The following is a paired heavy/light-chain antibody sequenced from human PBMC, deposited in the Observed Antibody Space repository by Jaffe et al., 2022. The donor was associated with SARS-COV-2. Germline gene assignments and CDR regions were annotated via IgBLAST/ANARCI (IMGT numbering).Light chain of an antibody. CDR1: TSDVGGYNY. Sequence: QSALTQPASVSGSPGQSITISCTGTTSDVGGYNYVSWYQQHPGKAPKLMIYEVSNRPSGVPDRFSGSKSGNTASLTISGLQAEDEADYYCSSYTSTITLGRVFGGGTKLTV. J-gene: IGLJ3*02. CDR2: EVS. V-gene: IGLV2-14*01. CDR3: SSYTSTITLGRV.
Heavy chain of an antibody. D-gene: IGHD4-17*01. Sequence: EAQLVESGGGLVQPGRSLRLSCAASGFIFGDYAMHWVRQTPGKGLEWVSGISWNSGSIDYADSVKGRFTISRDNAKNSLYLQMNSLRTEDTAVYYCAKDLSDYGDHWGQGTLVTVSS. V-gene: IGHV3-9*01. CDR3: AKDLSDYGDH. CDR1: GFIFGDYA. CDR2: ISWNSGSI. J-gene: IGHJ4*02.